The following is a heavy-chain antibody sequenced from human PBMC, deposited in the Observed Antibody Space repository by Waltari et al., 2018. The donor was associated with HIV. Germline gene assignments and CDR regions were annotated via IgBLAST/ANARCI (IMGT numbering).Heavy chain of an antibody. CDR1: GFTFSSYG. CDR3: ATDDFLTY. D-gene: IGHD7-27*01. V-gene: IGHV3-33*01. J-gene: IGHJ4*02. CDR2: IWYDGSNK. Sequence: QVQLVESGGGVVQPGRSLRLSCAASGFTFSSYGMHWVRQAPGKGLEWVAVIWYDGSNKYYADSVKGRVTISRDNSRNTVYLQMNNLRAEDTAVYYCATDDFLTYWGQGTPVTVSS.